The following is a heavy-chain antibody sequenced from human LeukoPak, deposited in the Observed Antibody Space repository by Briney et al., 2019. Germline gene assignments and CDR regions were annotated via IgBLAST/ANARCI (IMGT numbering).Heavy chain of an antibody. D-gene: IGHD4-17*01. CDR3: ARDLDYGTYYYYMDV. Sequence: GGSLRLSCAASGFTFSSYSMNWVRQAPGEGLEWVSSISSSSSYIYYADSVKGRFTISRDNAKNSLYLQMNSLRAEDTAVYYCARDLDYGTYYYYMDVWGKGTTVTVSS. CDR2: ISSSSSYI. V-gene: IGHV3-21*01. CDR1: GFTFSSYS. J-gene: IGHJ6*03.